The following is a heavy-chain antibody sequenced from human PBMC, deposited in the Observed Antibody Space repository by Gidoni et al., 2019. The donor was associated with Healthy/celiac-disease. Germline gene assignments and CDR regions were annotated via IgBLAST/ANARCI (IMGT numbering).Heavy chain of an antibody. CDR1: GFTFSSYS. J-gene: IGHJ6*02. D-gene: IGHD5-12*01. CDR2: ISSSSSYI. V-gene: IGHV3-21*01. CDR3: ARDEGVDIVATISNYYYGMDV. Sequence: EVQLVESGGGLVKPGGSLRLSCAASGFTFSSYSMNWVRQAPGKGLEWVSSISSSSSYIYYADSVKGRFTISRDNAKNSLYLQMNSLRAEDTAVYYCARDEGVDIVATISNYYYGMDVWGQGTTVTVSS.